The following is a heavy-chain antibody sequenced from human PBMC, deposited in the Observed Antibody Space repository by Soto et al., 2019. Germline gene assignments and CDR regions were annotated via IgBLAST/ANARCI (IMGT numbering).Heavy chain of an antibody. CDR1: GGSISSGGYS. V-gene: IGHV4-30-2*01. Sequence: QLQLQESGSGLVKPSQTLSLTCAVSGGSISSGGYSWSWIRQPPGKGLEWIGYIYHSGSTYYNPSLKRRVTISVDMSKNQFSLKLSSGTAADTAVYYWAAGGGLPRYYWGQGTLVTVSS. CDR3: AAGGGLPRYY. J-gene: IGHJ4*02. D-gene: IGHD5-12*01. CDR2: IYHSGST.